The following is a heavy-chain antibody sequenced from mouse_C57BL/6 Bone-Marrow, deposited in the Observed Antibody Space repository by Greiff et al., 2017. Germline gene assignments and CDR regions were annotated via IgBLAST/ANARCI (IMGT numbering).Heavy chain of an antibody. CDR1: GYTFTSYG. J-gene: IGHJ3*01. V-gene: IGHV1-81*01. Sequence: QVQLQPSGAELARPGASVKLSCKASGYTFTSYGISWVKQRTGQGLEWIGEIYPRSGNTYYNEKFKGKATLTADKSSSTAYMELRSLTSEDSAVYFCARRLRSFAYWGQGTLVTVSA. CDR3: ARRLRSFAY. CDR2: IYPRSGNT.